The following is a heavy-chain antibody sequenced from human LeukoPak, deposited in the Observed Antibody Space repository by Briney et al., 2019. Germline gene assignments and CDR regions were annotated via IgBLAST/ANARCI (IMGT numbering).Heavy chain of an antibody. Sequence: ASVKVSCKASGYTFTGYYMHWVRQAPGQVLEWMGWINPNSGGTNYAQKFQGRVTMTRDTSISTAYMELSRLRSDDTAVYYCAGGTVGYCSSTSCYSRYYYYYGMDVWGQGTTVTVSS. CDR1: GYTFTGYY. V-gene: IGHV1-2*02. D-gene: IGHD2-2*02. J-gene: IGHJ6*02. CDR3: AGGTVGYCSSTSCYSRYYYYYGMDV. CDR2: INPNSGGT.